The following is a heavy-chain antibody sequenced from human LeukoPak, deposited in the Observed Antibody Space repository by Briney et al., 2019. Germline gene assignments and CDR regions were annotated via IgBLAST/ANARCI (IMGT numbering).Heavy chain of an antibody. CDR2: ISSSGSTI. CDR3: ARDLRPTITIFGVARDASDI. V-gene: IGHV3-11*04. CDR1: GFTFSDYY. J-gene: IGHJ3*02. D-gene: IGHD3-3*01. Sequence: SGGSLRLSCAASGFTFSDYYMSWIRQAPGKGLEWVSYISSSGSTIYYADSVKGRFTISRDNAKNSLYLQMNSLRAEDTAVYYCARDLRPTITIFGVARDASDIWGQGTMVTVSS.